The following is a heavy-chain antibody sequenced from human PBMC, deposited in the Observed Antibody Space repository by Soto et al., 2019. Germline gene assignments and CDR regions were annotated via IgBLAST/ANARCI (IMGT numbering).Heavy chain of an antibody. CDR3: ARAPGYSGNWFDP. V-gene: IGHV4-30-2*01. J-gene: IGHJ5*02. CDR1: GSSISSGVYS. Sequence: SETLSLTCPVPGSSISSGVYSWSWIRQPPGKSLELNGITYHSGSTYYILSLKSRVTISIDRSKNQFSLKLSSVTAADTAVYYCARAPGYSGNWFDPWGQGTLVTVSS. CDR2: TYHSGST. D-gene: IGHD1-26*01.